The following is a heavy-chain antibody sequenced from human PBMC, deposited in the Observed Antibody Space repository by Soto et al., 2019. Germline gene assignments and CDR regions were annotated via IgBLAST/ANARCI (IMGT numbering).Heavy chain of an antibody. D-gene: IGHD1-26*01. J-gene: IGHJ6*02. V-gene: IGHV4-4*02. CDR2: IYHSGSA. CDR3: ARVSGSYFYGMDV. CDR1: GGSISSSNW. Sequence: QVQLQESGPGLVKPSGTLSLTCAVSGGSISSSNWWRWVRQPPGKGLGWIGEIYHSGSANYSPSLKSRVTLSVDKSKNQFSLKLSSVIAADRAVYYCARVSGSYFYGMDVWGQGTTVTVSS.